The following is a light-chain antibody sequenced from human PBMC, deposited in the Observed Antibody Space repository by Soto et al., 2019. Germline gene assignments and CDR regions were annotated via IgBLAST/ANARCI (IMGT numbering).Light chain of an antibody. CDR1: QSVSSN. V-gene: IGKV3-15*01. Sequence: EIVMTQAPATPSVSKRERATLSCRASQSVSSNLAWYQQKPGQAPRLLIYGASTGATGIPARFSGSGSGTEFTLTISSLQSEDFAVYYCQQYNNWPLTFGGGTKVDIK. CDR3: QQYNNWPLT. CDR2: GAS. J-gene: IGKJ4*01.